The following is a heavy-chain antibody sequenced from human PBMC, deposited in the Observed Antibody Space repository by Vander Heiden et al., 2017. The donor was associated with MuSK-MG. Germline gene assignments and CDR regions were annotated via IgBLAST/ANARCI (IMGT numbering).Heavy chain of an antibody. CDR1: GFPFSSYS. CDR3: ARPYSGSYYFDY. Sequence: EVQLVESGGGLVKPGGSLRLSCAASGFPFSSYSMNWVRQAPGKGLEWVSSISSSSSYIYYADSVKGRFTISRDNAKNSLYLQMNSLRAEDTAVYYCARPYSGSYYFDYWGQGTLVTVSS. D-gene: IGHD1-26*01. J-gene: IGHJ4*02. V-gene: IGHV3-21*01. CDR2: ISSSSSYI.